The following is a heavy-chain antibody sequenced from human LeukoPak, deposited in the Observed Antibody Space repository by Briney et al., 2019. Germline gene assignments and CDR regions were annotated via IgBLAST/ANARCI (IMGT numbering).Heavy chain of an antibody. D-gene: IGHD3-16*01. V-gene: IGHV3-74*01. Sequence: GGSLRLSCAASGFTFSSYWMHWVRQAPGKGLVWVSRINSDGSSTSYADSVKGRFTIFRDNAKNTLYLQMNSLRAEDTAVYYCARDGDYYYMDVWGKGTTVTVSS. CDR3: ARDGDYYYMDV. CDR1: GFTFSSYW. CDR2: INSDGSST. J-gene: IGHJ6*03.